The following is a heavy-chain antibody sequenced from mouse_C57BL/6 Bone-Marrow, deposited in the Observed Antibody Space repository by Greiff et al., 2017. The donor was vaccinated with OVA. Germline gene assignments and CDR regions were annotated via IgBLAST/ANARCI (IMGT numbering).Heavy chain of an antibody. J-gene: IGHJ3*01. CDR1: GYTFTDYN. CDR3: AREEGYDSWFAY. V-gene: IGHV1-18*01. Sequence: EVQLQQSGPELVKPGASVKMSCKASGYTFTDYNMDWVKQSPGQSLEWIGDINPNNGCTIYNQKFKGKATLTVDKSSSTAYMELRSLTSEDTAVYYCAREEGYDSWFAYWGQGTLVTVSA. CDR2: INPNNGCT. D-gene: IGHD2-4*01.